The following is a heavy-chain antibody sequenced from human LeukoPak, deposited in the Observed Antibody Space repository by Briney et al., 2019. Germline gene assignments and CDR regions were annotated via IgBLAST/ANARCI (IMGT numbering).Heavy chain of an antibody. CDR2: ISYDGSNK. CDR3: AKMRTPTAHSGDAFDI. D-gene: IGHD4-17*01. J-gene: IGHJ3*02. V-gene: IGHV3-30*18. Sequence: GGSLRLSCAGSGFTFSSYGIHWVRQAPGKGLEWVAVISYDGSNKYYVDSVKGRFTISRDNSKNTLNLQMNSLRAEDTAVYYCAKMRTPTAHSGDAFDIWGQGTMVTVSS. CDR1: GFTFSSYG.